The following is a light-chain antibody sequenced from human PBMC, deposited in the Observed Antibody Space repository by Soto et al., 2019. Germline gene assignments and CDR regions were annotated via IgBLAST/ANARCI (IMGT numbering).Light chain of an antibody. CDR3: HQYNSYSGWT. CDR1: QSISSW. CDR2: KAS. Sequence: DIQMTQSPSTLSAYVGDRITITCRASQSISSWLAWYQLKPGKAPRLLMYKASTLETGVPSRFSGSGSGTEFTLTISSLQPDDFATYYCHQYNSYSGWTFGQGTKVDIK. J-gene: IGKJ1*01. V-gene: IGKV1-5*03.